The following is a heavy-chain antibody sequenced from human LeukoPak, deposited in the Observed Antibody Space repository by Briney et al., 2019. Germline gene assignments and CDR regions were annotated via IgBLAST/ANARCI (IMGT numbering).Heavy chain of an antibody. CDR2: ITSSSIYI. Sequence: GGSLRLSCAASGFTFSSYSMNWVRQAPGKGLEWVSSITSSSIYIYYADSVKGRFTISRDNAKNSLYLQMNSLRAEDTAVYYCAKDCSSTSCPTSDYWGQGTLVTVSS. CDR3: AKDCSSTSCPTSDY. D-gene: IGHD2-2*01. J-gene: IGHJ4*02. V-gene: IGHV3-21*04. CDR1: GFTFSSYS.